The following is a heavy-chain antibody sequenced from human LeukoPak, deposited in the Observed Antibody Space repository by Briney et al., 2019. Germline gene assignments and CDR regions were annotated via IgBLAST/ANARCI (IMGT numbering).Heavy chain of an antibody. CDR2: ISSSSSYM. V-gene: IGHV3-21*01. D-gene: IGHD3-10*02. J-gene: IGHJ6*02. CDR1: GFTFSSYS. Sequence: GGSLRLSCAASGFTFSSYSMNWVRQAPGKGLEWVSSISSSSSYMYYADSVKGRFTISRDNSKNTLYLQMNSLRAEDTAVYYCARGVFGESYYGMDVWGQGTTVTVSS. CDR3: ARGVFGESYYGMDV.